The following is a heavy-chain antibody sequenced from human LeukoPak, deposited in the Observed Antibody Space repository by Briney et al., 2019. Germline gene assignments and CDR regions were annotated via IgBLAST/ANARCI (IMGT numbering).Heavy chain of an antibody. Sequence: GGSLRLSCAASGFTFSSYWMSWVRQAPGKGLEWVANIKQDGSEKYYVDSVKGRFTISRDNAKNSLYLQMNSLRAEDTAVYCCARDITEYENWFDPWGQGTLVTVTS. CDR3: ARDITEYENWFDP. D-gene: IGHD3-10*01. V-gene: IGHV3-7*01. CDR2: IKQDGSEK. J-gene: IGHJ5*02. CDR1: GFTFSSYW.